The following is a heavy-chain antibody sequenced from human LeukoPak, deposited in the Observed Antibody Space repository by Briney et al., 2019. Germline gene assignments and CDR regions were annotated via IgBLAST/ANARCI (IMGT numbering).Heavy chain of an antibody. V-gene: IGHV3-33*01. J-gene: IGHJ4*02. CDR3: ARDPKYSNSWFFDY. Sequence: GGSLRLSCAASGFTFSSYGMHWVRQAPGKGLEWVAVIWYVGSNKYYADSVKGRFIISRDNSKNTLYLQMNSLRAEDTAVYCCARDPKYSNSWFFDYWGQGTLVTVSS. CDR1: GFTFSSYG. CDR2: IWYVGSNK. D-gene: IGHD6-13*01.